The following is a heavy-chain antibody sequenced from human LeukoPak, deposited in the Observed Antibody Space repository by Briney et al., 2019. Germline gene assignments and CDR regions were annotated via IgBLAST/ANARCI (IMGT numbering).Heavy chain of an antibody. V-gene: IGHV3-23*01. Sequence: PGGSLRLSCAASGFTFSSYAVSWVRQAPGKGLEWVSAISGSGGSTYYADPVKGRFTISRDNSKNTLYLQMNSLRAEDTAVYYCAKVPVPYSSGWAHFDYWGQGTLVTVSS. CDR2: ISGSGGST. D-gene: IGHD6-19*01. CDR3: AKVPVPYSSGWAHFDY. CDR1: GFTFSSYA. J-gene: IGHJ4*02.